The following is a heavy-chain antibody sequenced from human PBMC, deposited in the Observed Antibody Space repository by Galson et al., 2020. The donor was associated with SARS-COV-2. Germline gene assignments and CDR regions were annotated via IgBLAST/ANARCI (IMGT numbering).Heavy chain of an antibody. J-gene: IGHJ4*02. CDR1: GFTFSSYA. V-gene: IGHV3-21*01. Sequence: GGSLRLSCAASGFTFSSYAMNWVRQAPGKGLEWVSSISSSSNYIYDADSVKGRFTISRDNAKNSLYLQMNSLRTDDTAVYYCARATGYTYGAPYFDYWGQGTLVTVSS. D-gene: IGHD5-18*01. CDR3: ARATGYTYGAPYFDY. CDR2: ISSSSNYI.